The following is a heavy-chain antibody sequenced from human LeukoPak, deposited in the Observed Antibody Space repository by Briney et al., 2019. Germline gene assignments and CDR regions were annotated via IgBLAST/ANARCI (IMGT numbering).Heavy chain of an antibody. CDR2: ISSSGRNI. V-gene: IGHV3-48*03. Sequence: PGGSLRLSCAASGFTFSSYEMNWDRQAPGKGLEWVSYISSSGRNIYHADSVKGRFTISRDNAKNMLSLQMNSLRADDTAVYYCGRGFHGFDYWGQGTLVTVSS. CDR3: GRGFHGFDY. J-gene: IGHJ4*02. CDR1: GFTFSSYE.